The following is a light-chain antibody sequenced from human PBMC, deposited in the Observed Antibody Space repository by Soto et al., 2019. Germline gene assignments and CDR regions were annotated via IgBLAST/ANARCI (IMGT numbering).Light chain of an antibody. CDR1: TSDVGGYNY. CDR2: DVF. CDR3: SSFAGINGVA. V-gene: IGLV2-8*01. Sequence: QSALTQPPSASGSPGQSVTFSCTGTTSDVGGYNYVSWYQQHPGKAPKLVIYDVFKRPPGVPDRFSGSKSGNTASLTVSGLQAEDEADYYYSSFAGINGVAFGGGTKLTVL. J-gene: IGLJ2*01.